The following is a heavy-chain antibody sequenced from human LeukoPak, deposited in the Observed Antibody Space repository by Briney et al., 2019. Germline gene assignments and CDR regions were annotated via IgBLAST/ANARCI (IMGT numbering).Heavy chain of an antibody. CDR3: AKDTSGYSSSSGGAFDI. CDR1: GFTVSSNY. Sequence: GGSLRLSCAASGFTVSSNYMSWVRQAPGKGLEWVSGISWNSGTIGYADSVKGRFTISRDNAKNSLFLQMNSLRAEDMALYYCAKDTSGYSSSSGGAFDIWGQGTMVTVSS. V-gene: IGHV3-9*03. J-gene: IGHJ3*02. CDR2: ISWNSGTI. D-gene: IGHD6-6*01.